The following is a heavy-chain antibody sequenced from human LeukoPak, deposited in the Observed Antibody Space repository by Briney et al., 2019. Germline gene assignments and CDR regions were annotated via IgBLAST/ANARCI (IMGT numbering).Heavy chain of an antibody. D-gene: IGHD3-9*01. J-gene: IGHJ3*02. Sequence: SVKVSCKASGGTFSSYAISWVRQAPGQGLEGMGGIIPIFGTANYAQKFQGRVTITADESTSTAYMELSSLRSEDTAVYYCARCSGILTGAFDIWGQGTMVTVSS. CDR3: ARCSGILTGAFDI. V-gene: IGHV1-69*13. CDR1: GGTFSSYA. CDR2: IIPIFGTA.